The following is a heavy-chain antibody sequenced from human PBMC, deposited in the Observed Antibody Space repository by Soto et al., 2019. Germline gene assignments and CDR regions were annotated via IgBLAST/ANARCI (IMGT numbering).Heavy chain of an antibody. CDR3: VKDGYRYGYAFDY. D-gene: IGHD5-18*01. V-gene: IGHV3-9*01. J-gene: IGHJ4*02. CDR1: GFTFDDYG. CDR2: INWKSDRI. Sequence: EVQLVESGGGLVQPGRSLRLSCVASGFTFDDYGMHWVRQDPGKGLEWVSGINWKSDRIDYADSVKGRFTISRDNAKNSLYLQMNSLRPEDTALYYCVKDGYRYGYAFDYWGQGTLVTVSS.